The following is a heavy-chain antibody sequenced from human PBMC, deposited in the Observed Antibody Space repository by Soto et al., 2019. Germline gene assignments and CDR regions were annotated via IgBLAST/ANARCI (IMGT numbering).Heavy chain of an antibody. CDR1: GFTFTSYA. J-gene: IGHJ3*02. CDR2: ISGSGGST. Sequence: EVQLLESGGGLVPPGGSLRLSCAASGFTFTSYAMSWVRQAPGKGLEWVSRISGSGGSTYYADSVKGRFTISRDDSKNAVYLQMDSLRAEDTAVYYCAKQRGYSSGWYGDFDIWGQGTMVTVSS. V-gene: IGHV3-23*01. CDR3: AKQRGYSSGWYGDFDI. D-gene: IGHD6-19*01.